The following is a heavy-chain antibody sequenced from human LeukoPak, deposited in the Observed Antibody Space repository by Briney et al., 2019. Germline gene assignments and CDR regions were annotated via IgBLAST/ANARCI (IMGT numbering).Heavy chain of an antibody. J-gene: IGHJ4*02. CDR3: AKDMYCGGDCLDS. D-gene: IGHD2-21*02. V-gene: IGHV4-38-2*02. CDR2: MYHRGGPN. CDR1: GYSISSGYY. Sequence: SETLSLTCTVSGYSISSGYYWGWIRQPPGKGLEWIGRMYHRGGPNYYNPALKSRVTISVDMSKNQFSLKLSSVTAADTAVYYCAKDMYCGGDCLDSWGQGTLVTVSS.